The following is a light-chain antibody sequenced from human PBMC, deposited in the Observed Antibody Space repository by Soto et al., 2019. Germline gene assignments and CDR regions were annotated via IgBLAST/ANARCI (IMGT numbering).Light chain of an antibody. V-gene: IGLV3-21*04. CDR1: NIGSKS. CDR3: QVWDSSSDHP. J-gene: IGLJ2*01. CDR2: YDS. Sequence: SYELTQPPSVSVAPGKTARITCGGNNIGSKSVHWYQQKPGQAPVLVIYYDSDRPSGIPERFSGSKSGNTATLTISRVEAGDEADYYCQVWDSSSDHPIGGGTKLTVL.